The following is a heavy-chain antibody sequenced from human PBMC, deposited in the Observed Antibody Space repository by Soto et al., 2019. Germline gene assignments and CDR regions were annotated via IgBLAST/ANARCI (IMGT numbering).Heavy chain of an antibody. CDR1: GGSISSGDYY. CDR3: ARGSFTVTPFFFDY. CDR2: IYYSGST. Sequence: PSETLSLTCTVSGGSISSGDYYWSWIRQPPGKGLEWIGYIYYSGSTYYNPSLKSRVTISVDTSKNQFSLKLSSVTAADTAVYYCARGSFTVTPFFFDYWGQGTLVTVSS. D-gene: IGHD4-17*01. V-gene: IGHV4-30-4*01. J-gene: IGHJ4*02.